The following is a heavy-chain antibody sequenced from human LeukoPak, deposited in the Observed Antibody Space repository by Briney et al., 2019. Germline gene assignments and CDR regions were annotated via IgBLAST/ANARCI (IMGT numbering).Heavy chain of an antibody. V-gene: IGHV1-8*03. Sequence: ASVKVSCKASGYSFSSYGISWVRQAPGQGLEWMGWMNPNSGNTGYAQKFQGRVTITRNTSISTAYMELSSLRSEDTAVYYCARGYATYYDFWSGYPWGNYYYYYMDVWAKGPRSPSP. D-gene: IGHD3-3*01. J-gene: IGHJ6*03. CDR2: MNPNSGNT. CDR1: GYSFSSYG. CDR3: ARGYATYYDFWSGYPWGNYYYYYMDV.